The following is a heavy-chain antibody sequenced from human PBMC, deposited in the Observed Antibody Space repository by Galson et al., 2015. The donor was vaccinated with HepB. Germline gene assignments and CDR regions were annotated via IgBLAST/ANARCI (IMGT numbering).Heavy chain of an antibody. CDR1: GFTFSRLG. CDR2: IGVSSTT. Sequence: SLRLSCAASGFTFSRLGMTWVRQAPGKGLECVAAIGVSSTTDYADSVKGRFTISRDNSKNMLFLQMNNLRAEDTAVYYCAKGTTDIDYWGQGTLVTVSS. CDR3: AKGTTDIDY. V-gene: IGHV3-23*01. J-gene: IGHJ4*02. D-gene: IGHD1-1*01.